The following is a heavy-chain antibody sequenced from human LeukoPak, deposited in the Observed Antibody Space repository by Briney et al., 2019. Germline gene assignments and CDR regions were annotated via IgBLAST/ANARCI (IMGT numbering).Heavy chain of an antibody. V-gene: IGHV3-53*01. CDR3: VRDSDSFGFDH. Sequence: GGSLRLSCATSGFSASSNFMSWVRQAPGKGLEWVSVIYSIGSTYYTDSVKGRFTISRDNSKSTVYLQMDSPRAEDTAVYYCVRDSDSFGFDHWGQGTLVTVSS. CDR1: GFSASSNF. D-gene: IGHD3-10*01. CDR2: IYSIGST. J-gene: IGHJ4*02.